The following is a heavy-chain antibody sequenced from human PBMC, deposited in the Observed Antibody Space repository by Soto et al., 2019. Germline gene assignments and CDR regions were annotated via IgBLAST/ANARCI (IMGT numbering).Heavy chain of an antibody. V-gene: IGHV1-46*01. CDR2: INPGGVST. Sequence: QVQLVQSGAEVQKPGDSVEVSCKASGYTFTTYYIHWVRHAPGQGLDCMGVINPGGVSTKYAQKFHDRVTMNSDTSTSPVYMDLSSLRAEDTSVYFCARGGNGDNVGYWYFDLCGRSTL. J-gene: IGHJ2*01. CDR3: ARGGNGDNVGYWYFDL. CDR1: GYTFTTYY. D-gene: IGHD4-17*01.